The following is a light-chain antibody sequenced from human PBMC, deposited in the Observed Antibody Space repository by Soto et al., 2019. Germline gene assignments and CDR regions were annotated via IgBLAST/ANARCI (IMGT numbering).Light chain of an antibody. V-gene: IGKV1D-13*01. CDR3: QQFSDYPLT. Sequence: AIQLTQSPSSLSASIGDRVTITCRASLGIGNFLAWYQQKPREAPRLLIYDGSSLQGGVPSRFSGSGSGTDFTLNISSLPPEDFATYYCQQFSDYPLTFGGGTKVEIK. CDR1: LGIGNF. J-gene: IGKJ4*01. CDR2: DGS.